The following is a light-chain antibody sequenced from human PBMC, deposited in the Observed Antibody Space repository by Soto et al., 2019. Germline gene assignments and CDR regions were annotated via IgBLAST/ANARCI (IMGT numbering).Light chain of an antibody. CDR2: DAS. CDR1: QSVTSY. CDR3: QQRSNWLFT. Sequence: EIVLTQSPATLSLPPGERATLSCRASQSVTSYLAWYHQKPGQAPRLLISDASNRATGIPARFSGSGSGTDFTLTISSLEPEDFAVYYCQQRSNWLFTFGPGTKVDIK. J-gene: IGKJ3*01. V-gene: IGKV3-11*01.